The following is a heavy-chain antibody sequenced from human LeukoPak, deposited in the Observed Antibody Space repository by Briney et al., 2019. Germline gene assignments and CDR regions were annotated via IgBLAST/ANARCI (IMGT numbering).Heavy chain of an antibody. CDR2: IKQDGSET. CDR1: GFTFSSYW. J-gene: IGHJ3*02. D-gene: IGHD2/OR15-2a*01. CDR3: ATIDDEYIFDI. V-gene: IGHV3-7*01. Sequence: GGSLRLSCAASGFTFSSYWMRWVRQAPGKGLEWVAKIKQDGSETYYVDSVKGRFTISRDNAKNSLFLQMNNLRAEDTAMYYCATIDDEYIFDIWGQGTMVTVSS.